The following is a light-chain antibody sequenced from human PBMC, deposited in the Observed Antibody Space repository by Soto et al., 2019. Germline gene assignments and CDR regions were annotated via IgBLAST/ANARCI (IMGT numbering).Light chain of an antibody. V-gene: IGLV2-8*01. Sequence: QSALTQPPSASGSPGQSVTISCTGTSSDVGGYNYVSWYQQHPGKAPKLMIYEVSKRPSGVPDRFSGSKSGKTASLTVSGLQAEDEAGYFCSSYAGSNIVLFGGGTKLTVL. CDR3: SSYAGSNIVL. CDR2: EVS. J-gene: IGLJ2*01. CDR1: SSDVGGYNY.